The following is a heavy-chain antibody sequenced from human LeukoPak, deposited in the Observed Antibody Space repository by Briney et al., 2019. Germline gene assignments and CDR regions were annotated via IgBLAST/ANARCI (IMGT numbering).Heavy chain of an antibody. J-gene: IGHJ3*02. D-gene: IGHD2-15*01. CDR1: GYTFTSYY. CDR3: AREGYSSGPHGAFDI. V-gene: IGHV1-46*01. Sequence: GASVKVSCKASGYTFTSYYMHWVRQAPGQGLEWMGIINPSGGSTSYAQKFQGRVTMTRDTSTSTVYMELSSLRSEDTAVYYCAREGYSSGPHGAFDIWGQGAMVTVSS. CDR2: INPSGGST.